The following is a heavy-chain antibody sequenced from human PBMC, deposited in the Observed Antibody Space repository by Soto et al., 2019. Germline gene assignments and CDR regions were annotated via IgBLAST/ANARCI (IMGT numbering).Heavy chain of an antibody. Sequence: GGSLRLSCAASGFTFGHSAMSWVRQAPGKGLEWVANIKQDGSEKYYVDSVKGRFTISRDNAKNSLYLQMNSLRAEDTAVYYCAREGESGVGTDYWGQGTLVTVSS. V-gene: IGHV3-7*01. D-gene: IGHD1-26*01. CDR2: IKQDGSEK. J-gene: IGHJ4*02. CDR3: AREGESGVGTDY. CDR1: GFTFGHSA.